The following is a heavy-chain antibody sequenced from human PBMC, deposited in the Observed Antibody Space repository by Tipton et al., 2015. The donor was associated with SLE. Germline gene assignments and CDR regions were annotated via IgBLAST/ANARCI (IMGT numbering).Heavy chain of an antibody. CDR2: IYSSGST. V-gene: IGHV4-4*08. Sequence: TLSLTCTVSGGSINTYFWSWIRQPPGKGLEWIGYIYSSGSTNYNPSLKSRVTISVDTSKNQFSLKVSSVPAADTAVYYCARSGYYTSGNYFYYMDVWGKGTTVTVSS. D-gene: IGHD3-3*01. CDR3: ARSGYYTSGNYFYYMDV. J-gene: IGHJ6*03. CDR1: GGSINTYF.